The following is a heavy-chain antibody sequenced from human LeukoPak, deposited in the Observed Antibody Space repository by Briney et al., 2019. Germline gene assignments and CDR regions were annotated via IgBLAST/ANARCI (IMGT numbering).Heavy chain of an antibody. J-gene: IGHJ6*02. CDR3: AREAERGYYYYGMDV. CDR2: ISAYNGNT. V-gene: IGHV1-18*01. D-gene: IGHD1-1*01. CDR1: GYTFISYG. Sequence: ASVNVSCKASGYTFISYGISWVRQAPGQGLEWMGWISAYNGNTNYAQKLQGRVTMTTDTSTSTAYMELRSLRSDDTAVYYCAREAERGYYYYGMDVWGQGTTVTVSS.